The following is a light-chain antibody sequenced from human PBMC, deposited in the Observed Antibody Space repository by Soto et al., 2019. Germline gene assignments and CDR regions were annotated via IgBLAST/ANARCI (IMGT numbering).Light chain of an antibody. V-gene: IGKV1-39*01. Sequence: DIQVTQSPSSLSASVGDRVTITCRASQDIKNYLNWYQRKPGTAPRLLIYAASILQTGVPSSSSASGSGTEFALNISSLQPGDFGTYYCQQGFSLPWTFGQGTTVEVK. CDR2: AAS. J-gene: IGKJ1*01. CDR3: QQGFSLPWT. CDR1: QDIKNY.